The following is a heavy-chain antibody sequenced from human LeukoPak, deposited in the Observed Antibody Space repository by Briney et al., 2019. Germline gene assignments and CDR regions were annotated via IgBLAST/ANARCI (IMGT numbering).Heavy chain of an antibody. CDR2: ITGSGRTI. D-gene: IGHD1-7*01. Sequence: GGSLRLSCAASGFTFSTYQMVWVRQAPGEGLEWVSYITGSGRTIDYADSVKGRFTISRDNARNSLYLQMNSLRAEDTAVYYCAKDVHWNYYAPPYYFDYWGQGTLVTVSS. J-gene: IGHJ4*02. CDR1: GFTFSTYQ. CDR3: AKDVHWNYYAPPYYFDY. V-gene: IGHV3-48*03.